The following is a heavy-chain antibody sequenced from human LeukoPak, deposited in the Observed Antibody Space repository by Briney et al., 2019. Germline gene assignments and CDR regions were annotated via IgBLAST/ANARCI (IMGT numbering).Heavy chain of an antibody. CDR2: ISGSGGST. Sequence: GGSLRLSCAASGFTFSSYAMSWVRQAPGKGLEWVSAISGSGGSTYYADSVKGRFTISRDNSKNTLYLQMNSLRAEDTAVYYCAKGGRGFGELLYGIGAFDIWGEGTMVTVSS. V-gene: IGHV3-23*01. J-gene: IGHJ3*02. D-gene: IGHD3-10*01. CDR3: AKGGRGFGELLYGIGAFDI. CDR1: GFTFSSYA.